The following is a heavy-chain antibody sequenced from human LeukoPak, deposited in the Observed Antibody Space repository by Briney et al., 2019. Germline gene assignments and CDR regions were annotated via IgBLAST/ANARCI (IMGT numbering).Heavy chain of an antibody. V-gene: IGHV3-23*01. Sequence: WGSLRLSCAASGFTFSRNGMTWVRQAPGKGLEWVSAISGSGGNTYYADSVKGRFTISRDNSKHTLYLQMNSLRAEDTAVYYCAKDRRAGSYDYWGQGTLVTVSS. CDR3: AKDRRAGSYDY. D-gene: IGHD3-10*01. CDR2: ISGSGGNT. J-gene: IGHJ4*02. CDR1: GFTFSRNG.